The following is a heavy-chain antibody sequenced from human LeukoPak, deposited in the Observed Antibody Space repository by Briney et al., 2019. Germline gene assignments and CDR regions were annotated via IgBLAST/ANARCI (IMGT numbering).Heavy chain of an antibody. D-gene: IGHD1-26*01. CDR2: ISSSGSTI. J-gene: IGHJ6*03. CDR1: GFTFSSYE. V-gene: IGHV3-48*03. Sequence: GGSLRLSCAASGFTFSSYEMNWVRQAPGKGLEWVSYISSSGSTIYYADSVKGRFTISRDNAKNSLYLQINSLRAEDTAVYYCARGGASDYYYYYMDVWGKGTTVTVSS. CDR3: ARGGASDYYYYYMDV.